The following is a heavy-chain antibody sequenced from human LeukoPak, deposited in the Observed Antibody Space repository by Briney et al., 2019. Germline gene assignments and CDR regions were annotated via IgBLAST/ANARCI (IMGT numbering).Heavy chain of an antibody. CDR3: ARDSSSWYYFDY. CDR2: ISYDGSNK. CDR1: GFIFSSYA. V-gene: IGHV3-30-3*01. D-gene: IGHD6-13*01. J-gene: IGHJ4*02. Sequence: GGSLRLSCAASGFIFSSYAMHWVRQAPGKGLEWVAVISYDGSNKYYADSVKGRFTISRDNSKNTLYLQMNSLRAEDTAVYYCARDSSSWYYFDYWGQGTLVTVSS.